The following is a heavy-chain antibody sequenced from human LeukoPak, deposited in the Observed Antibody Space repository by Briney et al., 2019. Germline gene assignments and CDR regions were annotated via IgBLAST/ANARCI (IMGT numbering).Heavy chain of an antibody. J-gene: IGHJ2*01. Sequence: TGGSLRLSCAASGFTFSSYAMSWVRQAPGKGLEWVSAISGSGGSTYYADSVKGRFTISRDNSKNTLYLQMNSLRAEDTAVYYCAKGGGGYWYFDLWGRGTLVTVSS. V-gene: IGHV3-23*01. CDR1: GFTFSSYA. CDR3: AKGGGGYWYFDL. CDR2: ISGSGGST. D-gene: IGHD6-25*01.